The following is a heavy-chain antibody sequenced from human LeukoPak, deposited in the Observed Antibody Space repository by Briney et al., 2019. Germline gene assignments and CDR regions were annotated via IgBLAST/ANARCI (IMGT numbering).Heavy chain of an antibody. CDR1: GGSISSYY. D-gene: IGHD3-10*01. Sequence: SETLSLTCTVSGGSISSYYWSWIRQPPGKGLEWIGHIYYSGSTNYNPSLKSRVTISVDTSKNQFSLKLSSVTAADTAVYYCARDRPAMVRGVMMRWFDPWGQGTLVTVSS. V-gene: IGHV4-59*01. J-gene: IGHJ5*02. CDR3: ARDRPAMVRGVMMRWFDP. CDR2: IYYSGST.